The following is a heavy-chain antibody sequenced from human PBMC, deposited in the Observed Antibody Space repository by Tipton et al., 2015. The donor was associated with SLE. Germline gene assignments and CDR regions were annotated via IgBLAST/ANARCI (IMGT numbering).Heavy chain of an antibody. J-gene: IGHJ4*02. CDR2: LHYRSNR. CDR3: ARHLTVTHYYFES. D-gene: IGHD4-17*01. V-gene: IGHV4-39*01. CDR1: GGSVSTSSYY. Sequence: QVQLVQSGPEVKPSETLSLTCFVSGGSVSTSSYYWGWVRQTPGKGLEWIGSLHYRSNRDSNPSLASRVIMSLEASQNQFSLTMAYVAAADTAVYFCARHLTVTHYYFESWGQGTQVTVSS.